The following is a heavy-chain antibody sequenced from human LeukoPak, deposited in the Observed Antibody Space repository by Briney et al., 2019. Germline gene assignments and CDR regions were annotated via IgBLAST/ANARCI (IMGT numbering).Heavy chain of an antibody. CDR3: ARAYGYSYALDS. Sequence: GRSLRLSCAASGFTFSTYAMHWVRQAPGKGLEWVVFISYDGSDKYYADSVKGRFTVSRDNSKNTVYLQMNSLRPEDTAVFYCARAYGYSYALDSWGQGTLVTVSS. CDR2: ISYDGSDK. D-gene: IGHD5-12*01. V-gene: IGHV3-30*04. J-gene: IGHJ4*02. CDR1: GFTFSTYA.